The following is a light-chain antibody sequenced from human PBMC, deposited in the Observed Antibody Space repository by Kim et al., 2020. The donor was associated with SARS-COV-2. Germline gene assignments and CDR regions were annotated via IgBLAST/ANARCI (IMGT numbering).Light chain of an antibody. J-gene: IGLJ2*01. CDR1: SLRSYY. V-gene: IGLV3-19*01. CDR3: NSRDSRGNHYVV. CDR2: GKN. Sequence: SSELTQDPAVFVALGQTVRITCQGDSLRSYYASWYQQKPGQAPVLVIYGKNNRPSGIPDRSSGSSSGNTASLTITGAQAGDEADYYCNSRDSRGNHYVVF.